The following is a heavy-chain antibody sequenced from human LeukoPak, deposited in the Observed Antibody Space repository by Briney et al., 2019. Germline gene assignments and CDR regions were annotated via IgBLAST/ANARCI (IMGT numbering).Heavy chain of an antibody. CDR2: INHSGST. V-gene: IGHV4-34*01. CDR3: ARVWDYYDSSGYYISDAFDI. D-gene: IGHD3-22*01. J-gene: IGHJ3*02. Sequence: KPSETLSLTCAVYGGSFSGYYWSSIRQPPGKGLEWIGEINHSGSTNYNPSLKSRVTISVDTSKNQFSLKLSSVTAADTAVYYCARVWDYYDSSGYYISDAFDIWGQGTMVTVSS. CDR1: GGSFSGYY.